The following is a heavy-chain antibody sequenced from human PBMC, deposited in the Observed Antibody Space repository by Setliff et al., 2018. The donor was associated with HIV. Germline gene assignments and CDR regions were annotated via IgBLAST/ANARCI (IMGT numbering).Heavy chain of an antibody. CDR1: GFSFSDYY. V-gene: IGHV3-11*04. CDR2: ISSGGGTI. J-gene: IGHJ4*02. Sequence: GGSLRLSCAASGFSFSDYYMTWIRQAPGKGLEWISYISSGGGTIYYADSVKGRFTISRDNSKNTVYLQMNSLRAEDTAVYYCARDTPPIYWGQGTLVTVSS. CDR3: ARDTPPIY.